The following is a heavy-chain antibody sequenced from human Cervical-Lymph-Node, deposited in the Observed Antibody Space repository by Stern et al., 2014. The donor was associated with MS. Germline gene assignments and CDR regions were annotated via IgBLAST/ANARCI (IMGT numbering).Heavy chain of an antibody. CDR3: AADYGDYYYYGMDV. J-gene: IGHJ6*02. CDR2: IYYSGST. D-gene: IGHD4-17*01. Sequence: QVQLQESGPGLVKPSETLSLTCTVSGGSISSYYWSWIRQPPGKGLEWIGYIYYSGSTNYNPSLKSRVTISVDTSKNQFSLKLSSVTAADTAVYYCAADYGDYYYYGMDVWGQGTTVTVSS. V-gene: IGHV4-59*01. CDR1: GGSISSYY.